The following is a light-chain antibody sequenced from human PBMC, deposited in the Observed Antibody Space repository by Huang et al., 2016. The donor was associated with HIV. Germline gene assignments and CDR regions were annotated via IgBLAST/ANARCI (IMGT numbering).Light chain of an antibody. CDR3: MQALQTSFT. Sequence: DIVMTQSPISLPVTPGQPASISCRPSQSLQNSNGYNYLDWYVKKAGQSPRLLIYMGYNRACGVPERLSGSGSGTEFTLEISRVEAEDVGVYYCMQALQTSFTFGGGTKVEIK. CDR1: QSLQNSNGYNY. J-gene: IGKJ4*01. V-gene: IGKV2-28*01. CDR2: MGY.